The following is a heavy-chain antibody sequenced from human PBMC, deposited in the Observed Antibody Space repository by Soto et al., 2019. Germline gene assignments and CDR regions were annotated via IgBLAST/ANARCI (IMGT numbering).Heavy chain of an antibody. CDR1: GFSFSDFP. Sequence: DVQLVESGGGLVQPGGSLRLSCAASGFSFSDFPMSWARQTSGRGLEWVATIDKNGSGKSYVDSVRGRFTISRDNAESSLSLQMTSLTAYDTALYYCVRDFGFWNTLWGQGTRVTVSS. CDR3: VRDFGFWNTL. D-gene: IGHD3-3*01. V-gene: IGHV3-7*01. CDR2: IDKNGSGK. J-gene: IGHJ4*02.